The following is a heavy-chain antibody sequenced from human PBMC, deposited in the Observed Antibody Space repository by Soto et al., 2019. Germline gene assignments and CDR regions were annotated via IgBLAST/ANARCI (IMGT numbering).Heavy chain of an antibody. CDR1: GYTFTDYY. J-gene: IGHJ6*02. V-gene: IGHV1-2*02. CDR2: ISPKSGDT. Sequence: ASVKVSCKASGYTFTDYYLHWVRRAPGQGLEWMGWISPKSGDTKYAQNFQGRVTMTRDTSIRATYMELSSLTSDDTAVYYCAKLAYYHYAMDVWGQGTTVTVSS. CDR3: AKLAYYHYAMDV.